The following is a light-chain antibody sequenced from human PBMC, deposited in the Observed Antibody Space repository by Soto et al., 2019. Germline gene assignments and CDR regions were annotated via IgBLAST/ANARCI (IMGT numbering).Light chain of an antibody. J-gene: IGLJ1*01. Sequence: QSVLTQPASVSGSPGQSITIPCTGTSSDVGGYNYVSWYQQHPGKAPKLMIYDVSSRPSGVSDRFSGSKSGNTASLTISGLQAEDEADYYCSSYTSSSTYVFGTGTRSPS. CDR2: DVS. V-gene: IGLV2-14*01. CDR1: SSDVGGYNY. CDR3: SSYTSSSTYV.